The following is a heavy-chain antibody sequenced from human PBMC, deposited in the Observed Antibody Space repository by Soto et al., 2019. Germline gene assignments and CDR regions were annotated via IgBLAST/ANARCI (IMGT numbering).Heavy chain of an antibody. CDR3: AKDMYACYGESCYPQHSYYAMDV. CDR2: ISGRGENI. D-gene: IGHD2-8*01. Sequence: GGSLRLSCAASGFTFSNYAMTWVRQAPGKGLAWVSTISGRGENIYYTDSVKGRFTISRDNSKNTLYLQMNIPGAEDTAVYYCAKDMYACYGESCYPQHSYYAMDVWGQGTTVTVSS. CDR1: GFTFSNYA. V-gene: IGHV3-23*01. J-gene: IGHJ6*02.